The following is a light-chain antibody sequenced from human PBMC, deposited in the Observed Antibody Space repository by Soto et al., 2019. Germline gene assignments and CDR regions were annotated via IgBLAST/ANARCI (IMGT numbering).Light chain of an antibody. CDR3: SSYTTTTRL. CDR1: SSDIGSNNY. Sequence: HSALTQPASVSGSPGQSITISCTGTSSDIGSNNYVSWFQQRPGTAPTLIIYEVSNRPSGVSTHFSGSKSGNTSSLTISVLMQEDAAEYYCSSYTTTTRLFGGGTKLTVL. J-gene: IGLJ3*02. V-gene: IGLV2-14*01. CDR2: EVS.